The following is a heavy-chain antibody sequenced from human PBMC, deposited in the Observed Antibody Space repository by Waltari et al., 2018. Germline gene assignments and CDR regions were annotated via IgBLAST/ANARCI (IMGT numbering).Heavy chain of an antibody. J-gene: IGHJ4*02. CDR1: GFTFNDYG. D-gene: IGHD6-19*01. Sequence: EVQLVESGGGMVRPGGSLRLSCAASGFTFNDYGMSWVRQVPGKGLEWVDGMNWRGARTAYADSVRGRFTGARDNARNSLDLEMSSLRAEDTALYYCVREVFGSGWRESYFFDYWGQGTLVTVSS. V-gene: IGHV3-20*04. CDR3: VREVFGSGWRESYFFDY. CDR2: MNWRGART.